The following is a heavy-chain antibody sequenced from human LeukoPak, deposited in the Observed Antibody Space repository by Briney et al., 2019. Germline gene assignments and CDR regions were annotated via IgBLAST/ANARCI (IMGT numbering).Heavy chain of an antibody. CDR3: AKDDRWLQFCC. V-gene: IGHV3-23*01. J-gene: IGHJ4*02. D-gene: IGHD5-24*01. CDR1: GFTFSSHG. Sequence: GGSLRLSCVASGFTFSSHGMNWVRQAPGKGLEWVSGIIPSGHTTYYADSVRGRFTISRDNSRNTVYLQMNSLRAEDTAVYYCAKDDRWLQFCCWGQGTLVTVSA. CDR2: IIPSGHTT.